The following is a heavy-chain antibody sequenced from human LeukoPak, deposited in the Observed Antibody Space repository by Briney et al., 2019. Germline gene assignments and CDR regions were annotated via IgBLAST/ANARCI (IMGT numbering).Heavy chain of an antibody. V-gene: IGHV3-7*01. CDR1: GFTFSSHW. D-gene: IGHD1-26*01. CDR2: IKQDGTEI. Sequence: GGSLRLSCAASGFTFSSHWMSWVRQAPGKGPEWLANIKQDGTEICYVDSVKGRFTISRDNAKNSLYLQMNSLRDEDTAVYYCARDKVVGATFFDYWGQGTLVTVSS. J-gene: IGHJ4*02. CDR3: ARDKVVGATFFDY.